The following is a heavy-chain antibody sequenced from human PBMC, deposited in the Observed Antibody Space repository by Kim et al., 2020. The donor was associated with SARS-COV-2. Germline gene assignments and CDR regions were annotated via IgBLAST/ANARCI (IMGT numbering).Heavy chain of an antibody. CDR2: INHSGST. J-gene: IGHJ6*02. V-gene: IGHV4-34*01. Sequence: SETLSLTCAVYGGSFSGYYWSWIRQPPGKGLEWIGEINHSGSTNYNPSLKSRVTISVDTSKNQFSLKLSSVTAADTAVYYCAPITRGGYYYYGMDVWGQGTTVTVSS. CDR1: GGSFSGYY. CDR3: APITRGGYYYYGMDV. D-gene: IGHD3-10*01.